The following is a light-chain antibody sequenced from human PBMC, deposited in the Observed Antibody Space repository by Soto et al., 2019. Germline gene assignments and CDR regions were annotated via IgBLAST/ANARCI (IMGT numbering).Light chain of an antibody. CDR3: SSYTSSSTYV. CDR1: SSDVGGYNF. Sequence: QSALTQPASVSGSPGQSITISCTGTSSDVGGYNFVSWYQQHPGKAPKLMIYDVINRPSGVSNRFSGSKSGNTASLTISGLQAEDGADYHCSSYTSSSTYVFGTGTKLTVL. V-gene: IGLV2-14*03. CDR2: DVI. J-gene: IGLJ1*01.